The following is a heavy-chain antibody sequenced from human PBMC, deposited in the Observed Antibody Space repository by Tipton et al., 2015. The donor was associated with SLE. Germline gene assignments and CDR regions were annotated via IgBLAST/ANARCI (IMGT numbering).Heavy chain of an antibody. CDR2: INHSGST. CDR1: GGSFSGYY. J-gene: IGHJ4*02. CDR3: ARWGRSSGWYGY. Sequence: TLSPTCAVYGGSFSGYYWSWIRQPPGKGLEWIGEINHSGSTNYNPSLKSRVTISVDTSKNQFSLKLSSVTAADTAVYYCARWGRSSGWYGYWGQGTLVTVSS. D-gene: IGHD6-19*01. V-gene: IGHV4-34*01.